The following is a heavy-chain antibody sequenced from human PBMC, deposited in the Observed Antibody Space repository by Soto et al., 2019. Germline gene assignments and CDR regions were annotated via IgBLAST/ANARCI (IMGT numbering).Heavy chain of an antibody. D-gene: IGHD6-19*01. Sequence: SVKVSCKASGGTFSIYAISCVLQAPVQGLDWMGGIIPIFGTANYAQKFQGRVTITADESTSTAYMELSSLRSEDTAVYYCAREVRAVAGLIIVDYWGQGTLVTVSS. CDR2: IIPIFGTA. CDR1: GGTFSIYA. J-gene: IGHJ4*02. CDR3: AREVRAVAGLIIVDY. V-gene: IGHV1-69*13.